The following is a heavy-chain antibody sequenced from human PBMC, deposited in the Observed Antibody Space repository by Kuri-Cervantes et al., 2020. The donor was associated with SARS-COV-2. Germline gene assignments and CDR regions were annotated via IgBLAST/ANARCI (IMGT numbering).Heavy chain of an antibody. D-gene: IGHD6-19*01. CDR1: GFTFSSYW. CDR2: IKQDGSEK. J-gene: IGHJ4*02. V-gene: IGHV3-7*01. Sequence: GESLKISCAASGFTFSSYWMSWVRQAPGKGLEWVANIKQDGSEKYYVDSVKGRFTNSRDNAKNSLYLQMNSLRAEDTAVYYCARGRQWLALYYFDYWGQGTLVTVSS. CDR3: ARGRQWLALYYFDY.